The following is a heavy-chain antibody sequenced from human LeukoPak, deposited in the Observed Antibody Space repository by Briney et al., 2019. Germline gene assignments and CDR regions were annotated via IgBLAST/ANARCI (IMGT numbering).Heavy chain of an antibody. CDR3: ARDLKQGRLVDAFDI. CDR2: IIPIFGTA. V-gene: IGHV1-69*13. J-gene: IGHJ3*02. D-gene: IGHD3-22*01. Sequence: SVKVSCKASGGTFSSYAIDWVRQAPGQGLEWMGGIIPIFGTANYAQKFQGRVTITADESTSTAYMELSSLRSEDTAVYYCARDLKQGRLVDAFDIWGQGTMVTVSS. CDR1: GGTFSSYA.